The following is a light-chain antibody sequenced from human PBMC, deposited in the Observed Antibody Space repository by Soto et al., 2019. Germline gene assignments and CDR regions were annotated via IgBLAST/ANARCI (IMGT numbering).Light chain of an antibody. CDR2: GAS. V-gene: IGKV3-20*01. CDR1: QIVSSDH. J-gene: IGKJ2*01. Sequence: EIVLTQSPGTLSLSPGERATLSCRASQIVSSDHLAWYQQKPGQAPRLLIYGASNRPIGIPDRFSGSGSGTDFTLTIRRLEPEDFAVYYCHQYGSSPPYTFGQGTKLEIK. CDR3: HQYGSSPPYT.